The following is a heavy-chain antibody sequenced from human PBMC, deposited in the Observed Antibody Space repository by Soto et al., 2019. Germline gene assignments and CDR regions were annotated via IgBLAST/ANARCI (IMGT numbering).Heavy chain of an antibody. J-gene: IGHJ4*02. D-gene: IGHD2-15*01. CDR3: ARDSDYCTGGSCYGNFDF. CDR1: GGSISSGTYY. CDR2: ISHSGRT. Sequence: QVQLQESGPGLVKPSQTLSLTCTVSGGSISSGTYYWTWVRQRPGEGLEWIGFISHSGRTYYNPSRKGRAAISVDTSENQFSLRLSSVTAADTAVYFCARDSDYCTGGSCYGNFDFWGQGTLVTVSS. V-gene: IGHV4-31*03.